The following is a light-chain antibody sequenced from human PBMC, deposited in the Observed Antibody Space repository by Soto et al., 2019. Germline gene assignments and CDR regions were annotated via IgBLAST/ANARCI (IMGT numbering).Light chain of an antibody. CDR3: QQYNTYLYT. CDR1: QSISSW. CDR2: KAS. J-gene: IGKJ2*01. V-gene: IGKV1-5*03. Sequence: DIQMTQSPSTLSASVGDRVTITCRASQSISSWLAWYQQKPGKAPKLLIYKASSLESEVPSRFSGSGSGTEFTLTISSLQPDDFATYYCQQYNTYLYTFGQGTKLEIK.